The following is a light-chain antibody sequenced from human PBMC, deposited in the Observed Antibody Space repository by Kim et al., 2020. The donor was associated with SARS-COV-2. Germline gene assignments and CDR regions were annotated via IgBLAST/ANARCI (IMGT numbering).Light chain of an antibody. V-gene: IGLV3-21*04. Sequence: SYELTQPPSLSVAPGATARITCEEDNIGSKAVHWYQQRPGQAPVLVIYYDVDRPSGIPERFSGSNSGTAATLTITRVEPGDEADHYCQVWHSGSNHWVFG. CDR3: QVWHSGSNHWV. CDR1: NIGSKA. CDR2: YDV. J-gene: IGLJ3*02.